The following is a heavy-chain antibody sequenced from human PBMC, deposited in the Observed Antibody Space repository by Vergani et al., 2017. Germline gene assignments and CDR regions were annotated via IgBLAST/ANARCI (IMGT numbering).Heavy chain of an antibody. CDR1: GGSISSYY. V-gene: IGHV4-4*09. D-gene: IGHD1-26*01. CDR3: ARLAIVGTSRGAFDI. J-gene: IGHJ3*02. CDR2: IYTSGST. Sequence: QVQLQESGPGLVKPSETLSLTCTVSGGSISSYYWSWIRQPPGKGLEWIGYIYTSGSTHYNPSLKSRVTISVDTSKNQFSLKLSSVTAADTAVYYCARLAIVGTSRGAFDIWGQGTMVTVSS.